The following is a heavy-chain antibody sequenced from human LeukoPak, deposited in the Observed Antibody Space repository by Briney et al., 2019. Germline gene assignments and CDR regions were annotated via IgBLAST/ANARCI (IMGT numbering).Heavy chain of an antibody. CDR1: GYTFTGYY. CDR2: INPNSGGT. CDR3: ARDGGYCSSTSCHMDV. V-gene: IGHV1-2*02. Sequence: ASVKVSCKASGYTFTGYYMHWVRQAPGHGLEWMGWINPNSGGTNYAQRFQGRVTMTRDTSISTAYMELSRLRSDDTAVYYCARDGGYCSSTSCHMDVWGKGTTVTVSS. J-gene: IGHJ6*03. D-gene: IGHD2-2*01.